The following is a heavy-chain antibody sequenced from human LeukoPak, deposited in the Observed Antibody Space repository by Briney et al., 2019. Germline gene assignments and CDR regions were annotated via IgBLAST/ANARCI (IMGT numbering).Heavy chain of an antibody. CDR3: ATLAGYGDPHTTSFDY. CDR2: FDPEDGET. CDR1: GYTLTELS. D-gene: IGHD4-17*01. V-gene: IGHV1-24*01. J-gene: IGHJ4*02. Sequence: VASVKVSCKVSGYTLTELSMHWVRQAPGKGLEWMGGFDPEDGETIYAQKFQGRVTMTEDTSTDTAYMELSSLRSEDTAVYYCATLAGYGDPHTTSFDYWGQGTLVTVSS.